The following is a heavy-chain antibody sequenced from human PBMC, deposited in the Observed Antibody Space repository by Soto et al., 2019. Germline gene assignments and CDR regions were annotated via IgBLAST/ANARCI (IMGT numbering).Heavy chain of an antibody. CDR3: AKRGLELQYYFDY. CDR1: GFTFSSYA. V-gene: IGHV3-23*01. D-gene: IGHD1-7*01. CDR2: ISGRGGST. Sequence: PGGSLRLSCAASGFTFSSYAMSWVRQAPGKGLEWVSAISGRGGSTYYADSVKGRFTISRDNSKNTLYLQMNSLRAEDTAVYYCAKRGLELQYYFDYWGQGTLVTVSS. J-gene: IGHJ4*02.